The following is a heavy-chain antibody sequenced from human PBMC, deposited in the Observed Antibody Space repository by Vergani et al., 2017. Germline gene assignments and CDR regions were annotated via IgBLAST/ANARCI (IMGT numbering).Heavy chain of an antibody. D-gene: IGHD6-13*01. CDR2: IYYSGST. CDR3: ARVQVAAAGTTKYYYYYYGMDV. V-gene: IGHV4-31*03. Sequence: QVQLQESGPGLVKPSETLSLTCTVSGGSISSGGYYWSWIRQHPGKGLEWIGYIYYSGSTYYNPSLKSRVTISGDTSKNQFSLKLSSVTAADTAVYYCARVQVAAAGTTKYYYYYYGMDVWGQGTTVTVSS. J-gene: IGHJ6*02. CDR1: GGSISSGGYY.